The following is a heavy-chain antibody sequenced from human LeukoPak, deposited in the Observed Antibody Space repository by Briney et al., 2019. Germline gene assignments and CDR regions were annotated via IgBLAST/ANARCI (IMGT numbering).Heavy chain of an antibody. CDR3: AKAIDSSGYYPRPYYYYMDV. CDR1: GFTFSSYA. Sequence: GGSLRLSCAASGFTFSSYAMSWVRQAPGKGLEWVSAISGSGGSTYYADSVKGRFTISRDNSKSTLYLQMNSLRAEDTAVYYCAKAIDSSGYYPRPYYYYMDVWGKGTTVTVSS. V-gene: IGHV3-23*01. J-gene: IGHJ6*03. CDR2: ISGSGGST. D-gene: IGHD3-22*01.